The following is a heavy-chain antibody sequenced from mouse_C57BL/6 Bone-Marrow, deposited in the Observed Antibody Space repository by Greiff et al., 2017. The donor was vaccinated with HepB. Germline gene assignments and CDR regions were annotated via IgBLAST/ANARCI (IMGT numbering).Heavy chain of an antibody. CDR1: GFTFSSYG. CDR2: ISSGGSYT. Sequence: DVKLVESGGDLVKPGGSLKLSCAASGFTFSSYGMSWVRQTPDKRLEWVATISSGGSYTYYPDSVKGRFTISRDNAKNTLYLQMSSLKSEDTAMYYCARHGTRTPYYFDYWGQGTTLTVSS. D-gene: IGHD1-1*01. J-gene: IGHJ2*01. CDR3: ARHGTRTPYYFDY. V-gene: IGHV5-6*02.